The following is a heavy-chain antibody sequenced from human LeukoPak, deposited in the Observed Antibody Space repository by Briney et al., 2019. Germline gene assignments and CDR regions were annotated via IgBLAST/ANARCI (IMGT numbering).Heavy chain of an antibody. CDR2: IFYSGST. Sequence: SETLSLTCTVSGGSISSSSDYWGWIRQPPGKGLEWIGNIFYSGSTYYNPSLKSRVTISVDRSKNQFSLKLSSVTAADTAVYYCARGGVRGVIVPTRWGQGTLVTVSS. CDR3: ARGGVRGVIVPTR. V-gene: IGHV4-39*07. J-gene: IGHJ4*02. D-gene: IGHD3-10*01. CDR1: GGSISSSSDY.